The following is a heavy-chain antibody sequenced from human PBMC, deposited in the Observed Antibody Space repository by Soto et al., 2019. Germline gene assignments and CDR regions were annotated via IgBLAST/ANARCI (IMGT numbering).Heavy chain of an antibody. V-gene: IGHV3-23*01. Sequence: PGGSLRLSCAASGFTFSSYAMSWVRQAPGKGLEWVSAISGSGGSTYYADSVKGRFTISRDNSKNTLYLQMNGLRAEDTAVYYCAKDGVRFLEWLSSPPLYYFDYWGQGTLVTVSS. CDR2: ISGSGGST. J-gene: IGHJ4*02. CDR1: GFTFSSYA. D-gene: IGHD3-3*01. CDR3: AKDGVRFLEWLSSPPLYYFDY.